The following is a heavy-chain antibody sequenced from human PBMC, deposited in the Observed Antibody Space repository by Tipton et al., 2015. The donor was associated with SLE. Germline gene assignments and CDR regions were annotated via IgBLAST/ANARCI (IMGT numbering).Heavy chain of an antibody. Sequence: TLSLTCTVSGGSISSGGYYWGWIRQPPGKGLEWIGSIHYSGSTYDNPSFKSRVTISVDTSKNQFSLKLSSVTAADTAMYYCVRINVPTAMDFYYYYMDVWGNGTTVTVSS. CDR3: VRINVPTAMDFYYYYMDV. V-gene: IGHV4-39*07. CDR1: GGSISSGGYY. J-gene: IGHJ6*03. CDR2: IHYSGST. D-gene: IGHD2-2*01.